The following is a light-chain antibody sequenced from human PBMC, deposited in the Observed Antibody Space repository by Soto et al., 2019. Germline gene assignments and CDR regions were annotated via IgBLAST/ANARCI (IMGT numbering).Light chain of an antibody. V-gene: IGLV2-23*01. CDR2: EGT. J-gene: IGLJ2*01. Sequence: QSALTQPASVSGSPGQSITISCTGTSSDVGSYNLVSWYQQNPGKAPKLMIYEGTKRPSGVSDRFSGSKSGNTASMTISGLQAEDEADYYCCSDAHDTRSGTVVFGGGTKLTVL. CDR3: CSDAHDTRSGTVV. CDR1: SSDVGSYNL.